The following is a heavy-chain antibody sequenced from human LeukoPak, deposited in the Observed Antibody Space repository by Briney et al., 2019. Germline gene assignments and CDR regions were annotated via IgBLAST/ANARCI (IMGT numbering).Heavy chain of an antibody. J-gene: IGHJ4*02. CDR1: GFTFSSYS. Sequence: GGSLRLSCAASGFTFSSYSMNWVRQAPGKGLEWVSSISSSSSYIYYADSVKGRFTISRDNAKNSLYLQMNSLRAEDTAVYYCARAYWDYVWGSYRFYYFDYWGQGTLVTVSS. V-gene: IGHV3-21*01. CDR3: ARAYWDYVWGSYRFYYFDY. CDR2: ISSSSSYI. D-gene: IGHD3-16*02.